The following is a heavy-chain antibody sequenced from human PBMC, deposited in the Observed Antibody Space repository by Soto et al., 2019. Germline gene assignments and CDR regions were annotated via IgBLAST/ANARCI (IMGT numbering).Heavy chain of an antibody. D-gene: IGHD6-6*01. CDR1: GDSVSTDSAA. CDR2: TYYRSKWYN. CDR3: ARDQGSSIAARPFDY. Sequence: SQTLSVTWAISGDSVSTDSAAWCWIRQSTSRGLESLGRTYYRSKWYNDYAESVKSRITINPDTSKNQFSLQLNSVTPEDTAVYYCARDQGSSIAARPFDYWGQGTLVPVSS. V-gene: IGHV6-1*01. J-gene: IGHJ4*02.